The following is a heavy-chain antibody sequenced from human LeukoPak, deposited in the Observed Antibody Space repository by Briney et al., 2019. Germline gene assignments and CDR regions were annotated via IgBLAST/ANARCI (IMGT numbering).Heavy chain of an antibody. J-gene: IGHJ6*02. Sequence: ASVKVSCTASGYTFTSYDINWVRQATGQGLEWMGWMNPNSGNTGYAQKFQGRVTMTRNTSISTAYMELSSLRSEDTAVYYCARGYGSSGYYYYGMDVWGQGTTVTVSS. CDR3: ARGYGSSGYYYYGMDV. CDR1: GYTFTSYD. V-gene: IGHV1-8*01. CDR2: MNPNSGNT. D-gene: IGHD3-22*01.